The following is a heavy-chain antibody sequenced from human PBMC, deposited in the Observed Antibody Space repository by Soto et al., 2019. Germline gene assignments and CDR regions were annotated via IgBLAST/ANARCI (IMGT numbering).Heavy chain of an antibody. CDR2: MNPNSGNT. Sequence: ASVKVSCKASGYTFTSYDINWVRQATGQGLEWMGWMNPNSGNTGYAQKFQGRVTMTRNTSISTAYMELSSLRAEDTAVYYCAKSPAYPRFAGLWGQGTLVTVSS. J-gene: IGHJ1*01. CDR3: AKSPAYPRFAGL. CDR1: GYTFTSYD. D-gene: IGHD3-3*01. V-gene: IGHV1-8*01.